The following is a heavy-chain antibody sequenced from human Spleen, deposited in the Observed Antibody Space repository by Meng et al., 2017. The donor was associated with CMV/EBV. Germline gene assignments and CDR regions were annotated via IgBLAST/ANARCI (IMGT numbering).Heavy chain of an antibody. CDR1: GFTFSSYA. D-gene: IGHD2-8*01. CDR2: ISYDGSNK. Sequence: LSCAASGFTFSSYAMHWVRQAPGKGLEWVAVISYDGSNKYYADSVKGRFTITRDNSKNTLYLQMNSLRAEDTAVYYCARDGSVEPIVPWGQGTLVTVSS. V-gene: IGHV3-30*04. CDR3: ARDGSVEPIVP. J-gene: IGHJ4*02.